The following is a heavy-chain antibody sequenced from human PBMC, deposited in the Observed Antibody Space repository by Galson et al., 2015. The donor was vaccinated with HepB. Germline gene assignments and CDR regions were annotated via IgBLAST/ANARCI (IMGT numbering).Heavy chain of an antibody. CDR1: GYTFTGYY. CDR2: INPNSGGT. V-gene: IGHV1-2*02. CDR3: ARAGGAVAGKNYYGMDV. Sequence: SVKVSCKASGYTFTGYYMHWVRQAPGQGLEWMGWINPNSGGTNYAQKFQGRVTMTRDTSISTAYMELSRLRSDDTAVYYCARAGGAVAGKNYYGMDVWGQGTTVTVSS. D-gene: IGHD6-19*01. J-gene: IGHJ6*02.